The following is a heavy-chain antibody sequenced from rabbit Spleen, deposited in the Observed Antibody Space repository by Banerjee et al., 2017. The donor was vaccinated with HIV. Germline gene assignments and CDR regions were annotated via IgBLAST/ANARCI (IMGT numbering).Heavy chain of an antibody. V-gene: IGHV1S45*01. CDR2: IYTGNGNT. Sequence: EESGGDLVKPEGSLTLTCTASGLDFSGSYWICWVRQAPGKGLEWIGCIYTGNGNTYYATWANGRFTISKSSSTTVTLQMTSLTAADTATYFCARMDDTYGRSSYAYATYRLWGPGTLVTVS. CDR1: GLDFSGSYW. D-gene: IGHD6-1*01. J-gene: IGHJ4*01. CDR3: ARMDDTYGRSSYAYATYRL.